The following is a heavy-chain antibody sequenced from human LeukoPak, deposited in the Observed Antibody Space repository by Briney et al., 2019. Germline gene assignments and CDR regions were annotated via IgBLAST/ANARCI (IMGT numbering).Heavy chain of an antibody. J-gene: IGHJ4*02. CDR3: ARRITILSAYFDY. CDR1: GGSISSYY. CDR2: IYTSGST. Sequence: PSETLSLTCTVSGGSISSYYWSWIRQPPGKGLEWIGYIYTSGSTNYNPSLKSRVTISVDTSKNQFSLKLSSVTAADTAVYYCARRITILSAYFDYWGQGTLVTVSS. D-gene: IGHD3-16*01. V-gene: IGHV4-4*09.